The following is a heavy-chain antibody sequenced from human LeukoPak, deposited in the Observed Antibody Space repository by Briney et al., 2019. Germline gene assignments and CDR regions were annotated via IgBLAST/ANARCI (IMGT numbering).Heavy chain of an antibody. CDR2: INHSGST. CDR1: GGSFSGYY. J-gene: IGHJ6*02. V-gene: IGHV4-34*01. D-gene: IGHD3-3*01. CDR3: ARAIFGTNYYYYGMDV. Sequence: SETLSLTCAVYGGSFSGYYWSWIRQPPGKGLEWIGEINHSGSTNYNPSLKSRVTISVDTSKNQFSLKLSSVTAADTAVYYCARAIFGTNYYYYGMDVWGQGTTVTVSS.